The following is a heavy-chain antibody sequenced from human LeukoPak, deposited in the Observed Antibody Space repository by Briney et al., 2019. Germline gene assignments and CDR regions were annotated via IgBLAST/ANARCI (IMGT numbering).Heavy chain of an antibody. CDR3: ARGRFGGH. V-gene: IGHV4-34*01. CDR1: GGSFSGYY. CDR2: INHSGST. Sequence: SETLSLTCAVYGGSFSGYYWSWIRQPPGKGLEWIGEINHSGSTNYNPSLKGRVTISVDTSKNQFSLKLSSVTAADTAVYYCARGRFGGHWGQGTLVTVSS. D-gene: IGHD3-10*01. J-gene: IGHJ4*02.